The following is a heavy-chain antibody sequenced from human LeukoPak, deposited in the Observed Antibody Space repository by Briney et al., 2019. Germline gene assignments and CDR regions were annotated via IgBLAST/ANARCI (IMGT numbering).Heavy chain of an antibody. CDR2: IYSGGGTST. V-gene: IGHV3-66*04. CDR3: ARPRGFYGMDV. Sequence: GGSLRLSCAASGFTFSTYGMSWVRQAPGKGLEWVSVIYSGGGTSTYYADSVKGRFTISRDISKNTLYLQMNSLRAEDTAVYYCARPRGFYGMDVWGQGTTVTVSS. D-gene: IGHD2-15*01. CDR1: GFTFSTYG. J-gene: IGHJ6*02.